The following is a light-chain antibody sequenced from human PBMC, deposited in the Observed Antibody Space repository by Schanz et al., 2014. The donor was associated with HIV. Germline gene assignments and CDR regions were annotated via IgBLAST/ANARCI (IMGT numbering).Light chain of an antibody. J-gene: IGKJ1*01. CDR1: QSVKSNF. CDR2: GAS. CDR3: QQYGTSPRT. Sequence: EIVLTQSPGTLSLSPGERGTLSCRASQSVKSNFIGWYQQKPGQAPRLLIFGASNRATGIPDRFSGGVSGTDFTLTISRVEPEDFAVYYCQQYGTSPRTFGQGTKVE. V-gene: IGKV3-20*01.